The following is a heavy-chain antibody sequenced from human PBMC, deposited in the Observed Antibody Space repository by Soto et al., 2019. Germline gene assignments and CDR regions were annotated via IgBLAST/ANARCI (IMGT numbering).Heavy chain of an antibody. CDR3: ASAYSSSWSFDY. D-gene: IGHD6-13*01. V-gene: IGHV3-48*03. J-gene: IGHJ4*02. CDR2: ISSSGSTI. CDR1: GFTFSIYE. Sequence: PGGSLIIFCASSGFTFSIYEMNWIRQAPGKGLEWVSYISSSGSTIYYADSVKGLVTISRDNAKNSLYLQMSSLRAEDTAVYYCASAYSSSWSFDYWGEGTMVTVSS.